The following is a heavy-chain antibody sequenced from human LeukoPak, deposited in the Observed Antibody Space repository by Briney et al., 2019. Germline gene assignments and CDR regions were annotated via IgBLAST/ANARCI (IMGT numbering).Heavy chain of an antibody. CDR2: INHSGST. CDR1: GGSFSGYY. V-gene: IGHV4-34*01. CDR3: ARHRYYDILTGYYEGFDP. J-gene: IGHJ5*02. Sequence: SETLSLTCAVYGGSFSGYYWSWIRQPPGKGLEWIGEINHSGSTNYNPSLKSRVTISVDTSKNQFSLKLSSVTAADTAVYYCARHRYYDILTGYYEGFDPWGQGTLVTVSS. D-gene: IGHD3-9*01.